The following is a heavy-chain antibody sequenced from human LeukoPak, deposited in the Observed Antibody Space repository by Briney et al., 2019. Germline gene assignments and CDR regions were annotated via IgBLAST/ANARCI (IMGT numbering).Heavy chain of an antibody. CDR1: GFTFSSYA. CDR2: ISGSGGST. CDR3: TRGRYYFDS. Sequence: PGGSLRLSCAASGFTFSSYAMSWVRQAPGKGLEWASAISGSGGSTYYADSVKGRFTISRDNSKNTLYLQMNSLRAEDTAVYYCTRGRYYFDSWGQGTLVTVSS. J-gene: IGHJ4*02. V-gene: IGHV3-23*01. D-gene: IGHD4-17*01.